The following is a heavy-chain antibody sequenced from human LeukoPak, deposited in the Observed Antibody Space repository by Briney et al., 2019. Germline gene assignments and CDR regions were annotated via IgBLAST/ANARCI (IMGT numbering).Heavy chain of an antibody. J-gene: IGHJ5*02. V-gene: IGHV3-30*02. D-gene: IGHD3-22*01. CDR3: ARDLGQYYDTSDNWFDP. Sequence: PGGSLRLSCAASGFTFSSYGMHWVRQAPGKGLEWVAFIRSDGSKKYYADFVKGRFTISRDNSKNTLFLQMNSLRAEDTAVYYCARDLGQYYDTSDNWFDPWGQGTLVTVSS. CDR1: GFTFSSYG. CDR2: IRSDGSKK.